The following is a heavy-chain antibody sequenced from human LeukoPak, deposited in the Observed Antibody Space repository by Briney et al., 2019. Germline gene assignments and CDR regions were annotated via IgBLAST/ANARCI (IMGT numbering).Heavy chain of an antibody. D-gene: IGHD6-13*01. CDR3: ARRKAAAGNPAAFDY. V-gene: IGHV5-51*01. Sequence: GESLKISCKGSGYSFTSYWIGWVRQMPGKGLEWMGIIYPGDSDTRYSPSFQGQATISADKSISTAYLQWSSLKASDTAMYYCARRKAAAGNPAAFDYWGQGTLVTVSS. J-gene: IGHJ4*02. CDR1: GYSFTSYW. CDR2: IYPGDSDT.